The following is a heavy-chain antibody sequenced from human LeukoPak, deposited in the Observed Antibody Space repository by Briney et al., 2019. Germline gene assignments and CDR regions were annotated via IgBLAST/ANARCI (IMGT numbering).Heavy chain of an antibody. J-gene: IGHJ4*02. Sequence: SETLSLTCTVSGGSISSFYWSWIRQPAGKRLEWIGRIYTSGSANYNPSLKSRVTMSIDTSKNQFSLKLSSVTAADTAVYYCARDSRDTTMINWGQGTLVTVSS. V-gene: IGHV4-4*07. CDR3: ARDSRDTTMIN. CDR2: IYTSGSA. CDR1: GGSISSFY. D-gene: IGHD5-18*01.